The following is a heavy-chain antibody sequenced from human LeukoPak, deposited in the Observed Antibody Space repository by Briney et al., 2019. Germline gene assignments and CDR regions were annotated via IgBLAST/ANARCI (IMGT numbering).Heavy chain of an antibody. D-gene: IGHD2-2*03. J-gene: IGHJ4*02. V-gene: IGHV5-51*01. CDR2: IYPGDSDT. CDR1: GYSFTSYW. Sequence: GESLKISCKGSGYSFTSYWIGWVRQMPGKGLEWMGIIYPGDSDTRYSPSFQGQVTISADKSISTAYLQWSSLKASDTAMYYCARSGYCSSTSCPPSPFDYWGQGTLVTVSS. CDR3: ARSGYCSSTSCPPSPFDY.